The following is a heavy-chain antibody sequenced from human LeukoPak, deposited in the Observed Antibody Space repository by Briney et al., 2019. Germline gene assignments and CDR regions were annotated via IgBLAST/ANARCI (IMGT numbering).Heavy chain of an antibody. Sequence: SVKVSCKASGGTFSSYPFNWVRQAPGQGLEWMGGIIPIFGTANYAPKFQGRVTLTADESTSTAYMEMSSLRSEDTAIYYCASPDVVATIGFDYWGQGTLVTVSS. CDR1: GGTFSSYP. CDR2: IIPIFGTA. V-gene: IGHV1-69*01. CDR3: ASPDVVATIGFDY. D-gene: IGHD5-12*01. J-gene: IGHJ4*02.